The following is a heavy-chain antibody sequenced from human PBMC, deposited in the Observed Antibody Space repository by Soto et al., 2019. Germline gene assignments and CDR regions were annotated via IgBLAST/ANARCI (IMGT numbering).Heavy chain of an antibody. CDR2: IYYSGST. V-gene: IGHV4-61*01. J-gene: IGHJ6*02. CDR1: GGSVSSGSYY. CDR3: ARARLRYFDWLLSHYGMDV. D-gene: IGHD3-9*01. Sequence: SSETLSLTCTVSGGSVSSGSYYWSWIRQPPGKGLEWIGYIYYSGSTNYNPSLKSRVTISVDTSKNQFSLKLSSVTAADTAVYYCARARLRYFDWLLSHYGMDVWGQGTTVTVSS.